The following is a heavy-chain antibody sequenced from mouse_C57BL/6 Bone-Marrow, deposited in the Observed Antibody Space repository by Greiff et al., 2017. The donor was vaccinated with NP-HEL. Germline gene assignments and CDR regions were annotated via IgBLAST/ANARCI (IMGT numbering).Heavy chain of an antibody. CDR1: GFNIKDYY. V-gene: IGHV14-2*01. CDR2: IDPEDGET. Sequence: EVKVEESGAELVKPGASVKLSCTASGFNIKDYYLHWVKQRTEQGLEWIGRIDPEDGETKYAPKFQGKATITADTSSNTAYLQLSSLTSEDTAVYYCALSTMVTTGFAYWGQGTLVTVSA. CDR3: ALSTMVTTGFAY. D-gene: IGHD2-2*01. J-gene: IGHJ3*01.